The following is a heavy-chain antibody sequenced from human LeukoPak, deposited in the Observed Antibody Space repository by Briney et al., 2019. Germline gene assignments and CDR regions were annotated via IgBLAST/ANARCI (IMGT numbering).Heavy chain of an antibody. CDR3: AKDQTSGIAGPFDS. D-gene: IGHD6-13*01. CDR1: AFIFGDYA. CDR2: INWNSGRT. Sequence: GGSLRLSCAASAFIFGDYAMHWVRQAPGKGLEWVSGINWNSGRTVYADSVKGRFTISRDNAKNALYLQMNSLRTEDTAFYYCAKDQTSGIAGPFDSWGQGTLVTVSS. J-gene: IGHJ5*01. V-gene: IGHV3-9*01.